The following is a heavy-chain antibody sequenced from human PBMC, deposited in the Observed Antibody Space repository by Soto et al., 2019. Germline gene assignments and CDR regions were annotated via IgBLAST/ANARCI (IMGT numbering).Heavy chain of an antibody. J-gene: IGHJ4*02. Sequence: QAQLVQSGPEVKKPGSSVKVSCKASGGTFNRVSLCWVRQAPGQGFEWMGEIIPLRGTTNYAPKFRGRVTTTADASTGTSYMDLGSLISEDTAVYFCARTPFCETGGVCAYFDSWGQGTLVPVSS. CDR2: IIPLRGTT. V-gene: IGHV1-69*01. D-gene: IGHD7-27*01. CDR1: GGTFNRVS. CDR3: ARTPFCETGGVCAYFDS.